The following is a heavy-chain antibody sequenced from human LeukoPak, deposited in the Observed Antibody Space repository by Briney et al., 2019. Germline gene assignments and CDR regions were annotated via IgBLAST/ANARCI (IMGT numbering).Heavy chain of an antibody. J-gene: IGHJ6*03. V-gene: IGHV3-48*03. CDR3: ARDRKWLTYSPFYMDV. D-gene: IGHD3-22*01. Sequence: WGSLRLSCAASGFTFSSYEMNWVRQAPGKGLEWVSYISSSGSTIYYADSVKGRFTISRDNAKNSLYLQMNSLRAEDTAVYYCARDRKWLTYSPFYMDVWGKGTTVTISS. CDR1: GFTFSSYE. CDR2: ISSSGSTI.